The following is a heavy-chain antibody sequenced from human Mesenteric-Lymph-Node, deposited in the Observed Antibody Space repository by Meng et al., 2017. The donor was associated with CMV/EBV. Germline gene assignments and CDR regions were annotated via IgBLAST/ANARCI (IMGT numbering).Heavy chain of an antibody. V-gene: IGHV3-20*04. Sequence: GESLKISCAASGFTFDDYGMSWVRQAPGKGLEWVSGINWNGGSTGYVDSVKGRFTISRDNAKNSLYLQMNSLRAEDTALYYCARVADSSSWYVEDYWGQGTLVTVSS. J-gene: IGHJ4*02. CDR1: GFTFDDYG. CDR3: ARVADSSSWYVEDY. D-gene: IGHD6-13*01. CDR2: INWNGGST.